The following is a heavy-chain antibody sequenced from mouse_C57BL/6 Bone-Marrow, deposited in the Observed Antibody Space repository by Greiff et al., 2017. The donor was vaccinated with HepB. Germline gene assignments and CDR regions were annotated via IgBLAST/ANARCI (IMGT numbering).Heavy chain of an antibody. D-gene: IGHD2-10*01. J-gene: IGHJ4*01. CDR1: GYAFSSSW. Sequence: QVQLQQSGPELVKPGASVKISCKASGYAFSSSWMNWVKQRPGKGLEWIGRIYPGDGDTNYNGKFKGEATLTADKSSSTAYMQLSSLTSEDSAVYFCARGRGSYYGNCAYYAMDYWGQGTSVTVSS. CDR2: IYPGDGDT. CDR3: ARGRGSYYGNCAYYAMDY. V-gene: IGHV1-82*01.